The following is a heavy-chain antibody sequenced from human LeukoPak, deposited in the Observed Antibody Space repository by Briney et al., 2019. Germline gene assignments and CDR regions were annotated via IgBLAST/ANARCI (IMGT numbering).Heavy chain of an antibody. CDR2: IYHSGST. J-gene: IGHJ5*02. D-gene: IGHD3-10*01. Sequence: PSGTLSLTCAVSGGSISSSNWWSWVRQPPGKGLEWIGEIYHSGSTNYNPSLKSRVTISVDKSKNQFSLKLSSVSAADTAVYYCARVWVWFGELLGWFDPWGQGTLVTVSS. CDR1: GGSISSSNW. CDR3: ARVWVWFGELLGWFDP. V-gene: IGHV4-4*02.